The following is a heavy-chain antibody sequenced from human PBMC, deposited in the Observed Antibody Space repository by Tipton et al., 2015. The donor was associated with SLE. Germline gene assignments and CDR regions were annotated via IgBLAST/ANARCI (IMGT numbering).Heavy chain of an antibody. CDR2: INHSGST. D-gene: IGHD1-14*01. J-gene: IGHJ4*02. CDR3: ARGYGRVGS. V-gene: IGHV4-34*01. Sequence: LSLTCAVYGGSFSGYYWSWIRQPPGKGLEWIGEINHSGSTNYNPSLKSRVTISVDTSKNQFSLKLSSVTAADTAVYYCARGYGRVGSWGQGTLVAVSS. CDR1: GGSFSGYY.